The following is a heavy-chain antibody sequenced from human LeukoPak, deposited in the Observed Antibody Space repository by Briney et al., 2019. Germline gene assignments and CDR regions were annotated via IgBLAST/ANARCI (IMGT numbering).Heavy chain of an antibody. CDR3: ARGHQEQWLATDY. Sequence: GASVRVSCKASGYTFTSYDINWVRQATGQGLEWMGWMNPNSGNTGYAQRFQGRVTMTRNTSISTAYMELSSLRSEDTAVYYCARGHQEQWLATDYWGQGTLVTVSS. CDR1: GYTFTSYD. V-gene: IGHV1-8*01. J-gene: IGHJ4*02. CDR2: MNPNSGNT. D-gene: IGHD6-19*01.